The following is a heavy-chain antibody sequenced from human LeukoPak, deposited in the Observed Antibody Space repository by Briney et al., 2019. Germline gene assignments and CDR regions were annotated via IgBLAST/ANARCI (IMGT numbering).Heavy chain of an antibody. V-gene: IGHV4-39*01. Sequence: PSETLSLTCTVSGDSISSSSYYWGWIRQPPGKGLEWIGSIYYSGSTYYNPSLKSRVTISVDTSKNQFSLKLSSLTAADTAVYYCARSNQLLGNFDYWGQGTLVTVSP. J-gene: IGHJ4*02. CDR3: ARSNQLLGNFDY. CDR1: GDSISSSSYY. CDR2: IYYSGST. D-gene: IGHD2-2*01.